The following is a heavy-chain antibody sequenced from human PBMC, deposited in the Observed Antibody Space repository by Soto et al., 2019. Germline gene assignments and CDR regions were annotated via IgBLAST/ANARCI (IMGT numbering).Heavy chain of an antibody. CDR1: RFNLSRCA. CDR3: ARDGRRCSSTSCHPNWFDP. V-gene: IGHV3-33*08. CDR2: IWYDGSNK. J-gene: IGHJ5*02. Sequence: SVSFSRFNLSRCAIHWVRQGPGKGKEGEAVIWYDGSNKYYADSVKGRFTISRDNSKNTLYLQMNSLRAEDTAVYYCARDGRRCSSTSCHPNWFDPWGQGTLVTVSS. D-gene: IGHD2-2*01.